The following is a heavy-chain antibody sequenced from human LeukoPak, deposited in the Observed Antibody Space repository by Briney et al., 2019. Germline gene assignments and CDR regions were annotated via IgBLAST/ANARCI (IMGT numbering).Heavy chain of an antibody. CDR3: AIRGIAAAESNGMDV. V-gene: IGHV3-23*01. J-gene: IGHJ6*02. D-gene: IGHD6-13*01. CDR1: GFTFSSYA. CDR2: ICGSGGST. Sequence: GGSLRLSCAASGFTFSSYAMSWVRQAPGKGLEWVSAICGSGGSTYYADSVKGRFTISRDNSKNTLYLQMNSLRAEDTAVYYCAIRGIAAAESNGMDVWGQGTTVTVSS.